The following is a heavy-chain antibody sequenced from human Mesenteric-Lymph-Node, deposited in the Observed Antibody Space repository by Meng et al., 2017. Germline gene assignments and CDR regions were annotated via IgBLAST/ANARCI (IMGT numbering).Heavy chain of an antibody. CDR3: ARVGWRQWSFDL. CDR2: IYYSVST. Sequence: HLRESHPALLKPSQTLSLHCLVSGGHISSVHSYLSWIRQPPGKGLELIGHIYYSVSTSYNPSLKSRVTISVDTSNNQFSLKLSSVTAADTAVYYCARVGWRQWSFDLWGRGTLVTVSS. V-gene: IGHV4-30-4*01. D-gene: IGHD5-18*01. CDR1: GGHISSVHSY. J-gene: IGHJ2*01.